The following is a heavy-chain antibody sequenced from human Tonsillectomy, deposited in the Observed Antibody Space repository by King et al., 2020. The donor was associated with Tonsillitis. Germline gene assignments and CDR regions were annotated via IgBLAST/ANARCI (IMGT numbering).Heavy chain of an antibody. CDR1: GYSFTNYW. Sequence: GQLVQSGAEVKKPGESLKISCKGSGYSFTNYWIGWVRQMPGKGLEWMGIIYPGDSDTKYSPSFQGQVTISADKSISTAYLQWSSLKASDTAMYYCARQDYYESSESTQLDYWGQGTLVTVSS. CDR2: IYPGDSDT. J-gene: IGHJ4*02. D-gene: IGHD3-22*01. CDR3: ARQDYYESSESTQLDY. V-gene: IGHV5-51*01.